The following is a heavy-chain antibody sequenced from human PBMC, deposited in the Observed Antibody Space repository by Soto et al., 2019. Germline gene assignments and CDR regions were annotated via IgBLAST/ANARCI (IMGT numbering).Heavy chain of an antibody. CDR1: GGTFSSYT. J-gene: IGHJ4*02. CDR2: IIPILGIA. Sequence: QVQLVQSGAEVKKPGSSVKVSCKASGGTFSSYTISWVRQAPGQGLEWMGRIIPILGIANYAQKFQGRVTITADKCTSTAYMELSSLRSEDTAVYYCARGYYYDSSGYLLDYWGQGTLVTVSS. CDR3: ARGYYYDSSGYLLDY. V-gene: IGHV1-69*02. D-gene: IGHD3-22*01.